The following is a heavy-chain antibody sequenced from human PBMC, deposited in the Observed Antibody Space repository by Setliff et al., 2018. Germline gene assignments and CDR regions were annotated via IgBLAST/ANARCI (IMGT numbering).Heavy chain of an antibody. CDR1: GDNFNTNW. D-gene: IGHD6-25*01. V-gene: IGHV5-51*01. CDR3: ARRDFGSDYPLVS. J-gene: IGHJ4*02. CDR2: IYPGDSDT. Sequence: GESLKISCQGSGDNFNTNWIAWVRQMPGRGLEWMGVIYPGDSDTRYSPSFEGQVIISADKSSSSAFLQWNSLKASDTAMYFCARRDFGSDYPLVSWGQGTLVTVSS.